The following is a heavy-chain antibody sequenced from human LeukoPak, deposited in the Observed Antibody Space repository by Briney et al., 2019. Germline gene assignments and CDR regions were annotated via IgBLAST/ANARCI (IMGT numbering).Heavy chain of an antibody. CDR2: ISSNGGST. V-gene: IGHV3-64D*06. CDR3: VKDLDDILTGYFSD. J-gene: IGHJ4*02. CDR1: GFTFSSYA. Sequence: PRGSLRLSCSASGFTFSSYAMHWVRQAPGKGLEYVSAISSNGGSTYYADSVKGRFTISRDNSKNTLYLQMSSLRAEDTAVYYCVKDLDDILTGYFSDWGQGTLVTVSS. D-gene: IGHD3-9*01.